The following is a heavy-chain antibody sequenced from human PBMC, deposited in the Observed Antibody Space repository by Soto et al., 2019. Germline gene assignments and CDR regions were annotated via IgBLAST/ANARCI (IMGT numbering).Heavy chain of an antibody. Sequence: SETLSLTCSVSGGSISSYYWSWIRQPPGKGLEWIGYTHYSGSTNYNPSLKGRVTISVDTSKNQFSLKLNSMTAADTAVYYCARHNYGSGSTYFDYWGQGTLVTVSS. J-gene: IGHJ4*02. D-gene: IGHD3-10*01. V-gene: IGHV4-59*08. CDR3: ARHNYGSGSTYFDY. CDR2: THYSGST. CDR1: GGSISSYY.